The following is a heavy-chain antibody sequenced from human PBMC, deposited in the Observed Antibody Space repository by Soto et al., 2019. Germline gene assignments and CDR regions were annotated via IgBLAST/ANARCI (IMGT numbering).Heavy chain of an antibody. V-gene: IGHV1-3*01. CDR3: ARRGALTSYYYGYYFDY. CDR2: INPGNGNT. D-gene: IGHD3-9*01. Sequence: GASVKVSCKASGYTFPRYAMNWVRQAPGQSPEWMGWINPGNGNTKYSQRFQGRVTITRDTSASTAYMELSSLTSEDTAVYYCARRGALTSYYYGYYFDYWRPGILVTVSS. J-gene: IGHJ4*02. CDR1: GYTFPRYA.